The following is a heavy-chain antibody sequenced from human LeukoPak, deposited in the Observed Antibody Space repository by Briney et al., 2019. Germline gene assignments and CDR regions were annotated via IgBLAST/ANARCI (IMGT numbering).Heavy chain of an antibody. V-gene: IGHV3-7*01. CDR3: VRESRSSGGSR. Sequence: GGSLTLSCAASGFTFSSYWMSWLRQAPGKGLEWVANIRQDGSNKSYVGSVKGRFTISRDNAKNSLYLQMNGLRAEDTAVYYCVRESRSSGGSRWGQGALVTVSS. CDR1: GFTFSSYW. J-gene: IGHJ4*02. D-gene: IGHD2-15*01. CDR2: IRQDGSNK.